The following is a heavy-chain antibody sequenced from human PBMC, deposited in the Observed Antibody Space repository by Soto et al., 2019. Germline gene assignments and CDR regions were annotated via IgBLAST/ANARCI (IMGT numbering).Heavy chain of an antibody. CDR2: INPSGGST. CDR3: AREDYDYGDGFDP. J-gene: IGHJ5*02. CDR1: GYTFTSYY. V-gene: IGHV1-46*03. Sequence: QVQLVQSGAEVKKPGASVKVSCKASGYTFTSYYMHWVRQAPGQGLEWMGIINPSGGSTSYAQKFQARVTMTRDTSTSTVYMELSSLRSEDTAVYYCAREDYDYGDGFDPWGQGTLVTVSS. D-gene: IGHD4-17*01.